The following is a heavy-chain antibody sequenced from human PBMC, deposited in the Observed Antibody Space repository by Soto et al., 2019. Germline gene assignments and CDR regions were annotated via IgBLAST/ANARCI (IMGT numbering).Heavy chain of an antibody. CDR1: GYTLTSYY. V-gene: IGHV1-46*01. Sequence: QVQLVQSGAEVKKPGASVKVSRKASGYTLTSYYMHWVRQAPGQGLEWMGIINPSIGGTSFAQKFLGRVTMTRDTSTSTVYMELSSLRSEDTAMYYCARENQQYGFDIWGLGTMVIVSS. D-gene: IGHD2-2*01. CDR3: ARENQQYGFDI. CDR2: INPSIGGT. J-gene: IGHJ3*02.